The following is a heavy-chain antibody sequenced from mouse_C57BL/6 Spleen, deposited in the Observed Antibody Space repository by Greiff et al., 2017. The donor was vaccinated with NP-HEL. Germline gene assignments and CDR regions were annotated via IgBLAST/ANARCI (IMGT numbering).Heavy chain of an antibody. CDR1: GFSLTSYG. Sequence: VKLKESGPGLVQPSQSLSITCTVSGFSLTSYGVHWVRQPPGKGLEWLGVIWSGGSTDYNAAFISRLSISKDNSKSQVFFKMNSLQADDTAIYYCAATVVGAMDYWGQGTSVTVSS. J-gene: IGHJ4*01. CDR3: AATVVGAMDY. V-gene: IGHV2-4*01. D-gene: IGHD1-1*01. CDR2: IWSGGST.